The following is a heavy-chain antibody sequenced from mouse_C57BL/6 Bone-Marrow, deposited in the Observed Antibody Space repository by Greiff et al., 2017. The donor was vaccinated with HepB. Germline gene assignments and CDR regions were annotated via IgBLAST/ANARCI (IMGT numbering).Heavy chain of an antibody. Sequence: EVHLVESGAELVRPGASVKLSCTASGFNIKDDYMHWVKQRPEQGLEWIGWIDPENGDTEYASKFQGKATITADTSSNTAYLQLSSLTSEDTAVYYCTTHSWYFDVWGTGTTVTVSS. CDR1: GFNIKDDY. V-gene: IGHV14-4*01. CDR2: IDPENGDT. CDR3: TTHSWYFDV. J-gene: IGHJ1*03.